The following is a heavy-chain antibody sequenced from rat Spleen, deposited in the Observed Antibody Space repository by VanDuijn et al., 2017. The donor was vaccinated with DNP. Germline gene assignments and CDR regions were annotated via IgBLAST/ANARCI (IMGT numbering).Heavy chain of an antibody. CDR2: ISYGGSNT. CDR1: GFTFSNYY. CDR3: ASFMYTTDPLAY. J-gene: IGHJ3*01. Sequence: EVQLVESGGGLVQPGRSLKLSCAASGFTFSNYYMAWVRQTPTKGLEWVASISYGGSNTNYGDSVKGRFTISRDNAKSTLYLQMNSLRSEDTATYYCASFMYTTDPLAYWGQGTLVTVSS. D-gene: IGHD1-6*01. V-gene: IGHV5-22*01.